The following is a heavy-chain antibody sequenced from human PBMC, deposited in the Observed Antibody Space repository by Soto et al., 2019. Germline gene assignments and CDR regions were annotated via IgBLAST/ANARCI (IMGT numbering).Heavy chain of an antibody. V-gene: IGHV1-69*13. Sequence: SVKVSCKASGGTFSSYAISWVRQAPGQGLEWMGGIIPIFGTANYAQKFQGRVTITADESTSTAYMELSSLRSGDTAVYYCARGEYSGYDEGSYYFDYWGQGTLVTVSS. J-gene: IGHJ4*02. CDR1: GGTFSSYA. D-gene: IGHD5-12*01. CDR2: IIPIFGTA. CDR3: ARGEYSGYDEGSYYFDY.